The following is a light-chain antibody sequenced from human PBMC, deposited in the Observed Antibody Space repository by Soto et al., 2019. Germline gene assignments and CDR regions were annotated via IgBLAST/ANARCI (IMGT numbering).Light chain of an antibody. Sequence: EIVLTQSPGTLSLSPGESATLSRRASQSIFSSYLAWYHQKPGQAPRLLIYAASTRATGIPARFSGSGSGTEFTLTISSLQSEDFAVYYCQQYNNWPPLTFGGGTKVDIK. CDR3: QQYNNWPPLT. J-gene: IGKJ4*01. CDR1: QSIFSSY. V-gene: IGKV3D-15*01. CDR2: AAS.